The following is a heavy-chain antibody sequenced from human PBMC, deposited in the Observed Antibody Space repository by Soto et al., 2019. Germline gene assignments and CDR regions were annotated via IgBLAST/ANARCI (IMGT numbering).Heavy chain of an antibody. D-gene: IGHD3-10*01. CDR2: VFYSGST. Sequence: VQLQESGPGLVKPSETLSLICTVSGDSISGYYWTWIRQPPGKGLEWIGDVFYSGSTTYNPSLRSRVTISVDTAKDHFSLKLRSVTAADTAVYFCARIERGDFVYWGQGTLLTVSS. V-gene: IGHV4-59*08. J-gene: IGHJ4*02. CDR1: GDSISGYY. CDR3: ARIERGDFVY.